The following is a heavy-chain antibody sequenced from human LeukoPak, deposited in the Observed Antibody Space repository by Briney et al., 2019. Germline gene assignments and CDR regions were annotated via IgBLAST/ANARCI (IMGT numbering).Heavy chain of an antibody. V-gene: IGHV3-23*01. Sequence: PGGSLRLSCAASGFPFSNYAMSWVRQAPGTGLEWVSSIYSRGGGTYYADSVKGRFTISRDNSKNTLYLQMNSLRAEDTAVYYCAKVARYSNHQDYWGQGTLVTVSS. CDR3: AKVARYSNHQDY. J-gene: IGHJ4*02. CDR1: GFPFSNYA. CDR2: IYSRGGGT. D-gene: IGHD4-4*01.